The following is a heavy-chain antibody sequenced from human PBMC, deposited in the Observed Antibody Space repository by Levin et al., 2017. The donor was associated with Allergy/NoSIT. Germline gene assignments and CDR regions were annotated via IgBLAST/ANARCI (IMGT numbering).Heavy chain of an antibody. CDR2: IRNKAHGGTT. Sequence: AGGSLRLSCTGSGFTFGDYAMSWVRQAPGKGLEWVGFIRNKAHGGTTEYAASVKGRLTISRDDSKSIAYLQMHSMKTEDTAVYFCARGGPPNYDYNWGSYRDEYFDYWGQGTLVTVSS. D-gene: IGHD3-16*02. J-gene: IGHJ4*02. CDR3: ARGGPPNYDYNWGSYRDEYFDY. V-gene: IGHV3-49*04. CDR1: GFTFGDYA.